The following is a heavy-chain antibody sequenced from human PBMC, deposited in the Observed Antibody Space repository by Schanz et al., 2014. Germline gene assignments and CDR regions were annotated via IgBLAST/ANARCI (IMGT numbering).Heavy chain of an antibody. CDR2: ISAYTNNT. CDR1: RYTFNTYG. Sequence: QGQLVQSGPEVKEPGASVKVSCEASRYTFNTYGLNWVRQAPGQGLEWMGWISAYTNNTNYAQKVQGRVTMTTDTSTGTAYMELRSLRSDDTAVYFCARGRHDYGDPQTFDYWGQGTLVTVSS. J-gene: IGHJ4*02. CDR3: ARGRHDYGDPQTFDY. V-gene: IGHV1-18*01. D-gene: IGHD4-17*01.